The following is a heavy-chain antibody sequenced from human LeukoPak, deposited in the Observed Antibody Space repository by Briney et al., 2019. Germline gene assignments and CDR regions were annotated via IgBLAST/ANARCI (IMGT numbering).Heavy chain of an antibody. CDR2: IYPGDSGT. CDR1: GYSFTSYW. CDR3: ARRYAVTINWDPFDY. J-gene: IGHJ4*02. Sequence: GESLKISCKGSGYSFTSYWIGWVRQMPGKGLEWMGIIYPGDSGTRYSPSFQGQVTISADKSISTAYLQWSSLKASDTAMYYCARRYAVTINWDPFDYWGQGTLVTVSS. D-gene: IGHD1-1*01. V-gene: IGHV5-51*01.